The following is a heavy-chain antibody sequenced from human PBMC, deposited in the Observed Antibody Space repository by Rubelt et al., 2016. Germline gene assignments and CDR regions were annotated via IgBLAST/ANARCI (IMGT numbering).Heavy chain of an antibody. CDR3: ARGYSGTYYSGYDAFDI. D-gene: IGHD1-26*01. J-gene: IGHJ3*02. Sequence: KPGGSLRLSCAASGFSFSDYYMSWIRQAPEKGLEWISYISSSGSGDTIYSADSVKGRFTISRDNTKNSLYLQMNSLSVEDTAVYYCARGYSGTYYSGYDAFDIWGQGTMVTVSS. CDR1: GFSFSDYY. V-gene: IGHV3-11*01. CDR2: ISSSGSGDTI.